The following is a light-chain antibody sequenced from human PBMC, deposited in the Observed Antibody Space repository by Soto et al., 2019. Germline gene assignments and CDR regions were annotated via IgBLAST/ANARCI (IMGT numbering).Light chain of an antibody. Sequence: EIVLTQSPATLSLSPGERATLSCRASQSVSSNLACYQQKPGQAPRLLIYGASTRATGIPARFSGSGSGTEFTLTISSLQAEDVAVYYCQHYYSAPPWTFGQGTKVDIK. CDR3: QHYYSAPPWT. CDR1: QSVSSN. CDR2: GAS. J-gene: IGKJ1*01. V-gene: IGKV3-15*01.